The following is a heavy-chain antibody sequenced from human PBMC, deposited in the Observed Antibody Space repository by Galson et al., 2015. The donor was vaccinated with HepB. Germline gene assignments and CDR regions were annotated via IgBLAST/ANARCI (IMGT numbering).Heavy chain of an antibody. CDR1: GGSFSAYY. J-gene: IGHJ6*02. CDR3: ARVDTAMAFVCMDV. Sequence: SETLSLTCAVYGGSFSAYYWSWIRQPPGKGLEWIGEINHSGNTKYNPSLKSRVTISVETSQNQFALKLSSVNDADTAVYYCARVDTAMAFVCMDVWGQGTTVTFSS. D-gene: IGHD5-18*01. V-gene: IGHV4-34*01. CDR2: INHSGNT.